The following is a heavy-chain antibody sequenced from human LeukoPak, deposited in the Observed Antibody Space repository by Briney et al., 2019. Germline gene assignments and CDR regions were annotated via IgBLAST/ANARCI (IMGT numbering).Heavy chain of an antibody. D-gene: IGHD3-16*01. CDR2: INAGNGNT. CDR3: ARRMITFGGALDY. CDR1: GYTFTSYA. J-gene: IGHJ4*02. V-gene: IGHV1-3*01. Sequence: KVSCKASGYTFTSYAMHWVRQAPGQRLEWMGWINAGNGNTKYSQKFQGRVTITRDTSASTAYMELSSLRSEDTAVYYCARRMITFGGALDYWGQGTLVTVSS.